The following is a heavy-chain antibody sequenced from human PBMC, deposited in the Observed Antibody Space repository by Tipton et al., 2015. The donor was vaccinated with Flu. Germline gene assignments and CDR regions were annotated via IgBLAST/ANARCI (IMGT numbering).Heavy chain of an antibody. Sequence: SLRLSCAASGFAFSSYGMHWVRQAPGKGLEWVAIIWYDGDNKYYADSVKARFAISRNNSKNTLYLEMNSLRVEDTAVYYCARAEDYSSGSYIDSWGQGTLVTVSS. D-gene: IGHD6-19*01. V-gene: IGHV3-33*01. CDR1: GFAFSSYG. CDR2: IWYDGDNK. J-gene: IGHJ4*02. CDR3: ARAEDYSSGSYIDS.